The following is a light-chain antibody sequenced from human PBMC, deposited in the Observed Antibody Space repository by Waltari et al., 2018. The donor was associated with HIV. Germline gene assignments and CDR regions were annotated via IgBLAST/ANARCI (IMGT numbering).Light chain of an antibody. CDR3: QQYYSSPGT. V-gene: IGKV1-5*03. J-gene: IGKJ1*01. Sequence: DIQMTQSPSTLSASVGYRVTITCRASQSIIVWLAWYQQKPGKAPKLLIYKASSLESGVPSRFSGSGSGTEFTLTISSLQPDDFATYYCQQYYSSPGTFGQGTKVEIK. CDR1: QSIIVW. CDR2: KAS.